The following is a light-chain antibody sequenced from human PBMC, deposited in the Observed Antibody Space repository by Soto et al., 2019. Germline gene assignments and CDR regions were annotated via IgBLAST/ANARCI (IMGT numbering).Light chain of an antibody. CDR2: AAS. Sequence: DVPMTQSPSSVSASVGDRVTITCRASQAISSWLAWYQQKPGKAPKLLIYAASTLHVGVPTRFSGSESGTDFTLTVSSLQPEDFDTYYCHQSNSFPLTFGPGTKVDIK. CDR3: HQSNSFPLT. J-gene: IGKJ3*01. CDR1: QAISSW. V-gene: IGKV1-12*01.